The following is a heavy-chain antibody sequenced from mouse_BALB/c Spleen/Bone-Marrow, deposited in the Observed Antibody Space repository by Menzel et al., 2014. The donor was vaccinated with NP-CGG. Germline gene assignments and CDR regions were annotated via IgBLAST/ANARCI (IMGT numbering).Heavy chain of an antibody. CDR1: GFSLTSDG. V-gene: IGHV2-2*02. J-gene: IGHJ4*01. CDR3: ARNGYYYSMDY. CDR2: MXSGGST. Sequence: VKLMESGPGLVQPSQSLSITCTVSGFSLTSDGVHWVRQSPRKGLEWLGVMXSGGSTDYNAAFISRLSISKDNSRSQVFFKMSSLQTNDTAIYYCARNGYYYSMDYWGQGTSVTVSS. D-gene: IGHD2-2*01.